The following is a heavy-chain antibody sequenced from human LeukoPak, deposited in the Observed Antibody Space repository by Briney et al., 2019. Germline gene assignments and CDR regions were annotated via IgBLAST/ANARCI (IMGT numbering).Heavy chain of an antibody. V-gene: IGHV4-34*01. J-gene: IGHJ5*02. CDR3: AGLIRPGWFDP. D-gene: IGHD1-14*01. CDR1: GGSFSGYY. Sequence: SETLSLTCAVYGGSFSGYYWSWIRQPPGKGLEWIGEINHSGSTNYNPSLKSRVTISVDTSKNQFSLKLSSVTAADTAVYYCAGLIRPGWFDPWGQGTLVTVPS. CDR2: INHSGST.